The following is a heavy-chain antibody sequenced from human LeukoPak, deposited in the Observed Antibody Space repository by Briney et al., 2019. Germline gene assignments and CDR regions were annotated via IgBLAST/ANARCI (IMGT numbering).Heavy chain of an antibody. CDR3: ARVGAGLPCFDY. V-gene: IGHV1-18*01. Sequence: ASVKVSCKASGYTFTSYGISWVRQAPGQGLEWMGWISAYNGNTNYAQKLQGRVTMTTDTSTSTAYMELRSLRAADTAVYYCARVGAGLPCFDYWGQGTLVTVSS. J-gene: IGHJ4*02. D-gene: IGHD1-26*01. CDR2: ISAYNGNT. CDR1: GYTFTSYG.